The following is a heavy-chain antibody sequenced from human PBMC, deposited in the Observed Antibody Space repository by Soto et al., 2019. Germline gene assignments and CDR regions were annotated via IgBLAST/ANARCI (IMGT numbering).Heavy chain of an antibody. CDR3: ARDESSWYVY. J-gene: IGHJ4*02. CDR1: GFTFSSYA. CDR2: ISYDGSNK. Sequence: QVQLVESGGGVVQPGRSLRLSCAASGFTFSSYAMHWVRQAPGKGLEWVAVISYDGSNKYYADSVKGRFTISRDNSKNTLYLQMNSLRAEDTAVYYCARDESSWYVYWGQGTLVTVSS. D-gene: IGHD6-13*01. V-gene: IGHV3-30-3*01.